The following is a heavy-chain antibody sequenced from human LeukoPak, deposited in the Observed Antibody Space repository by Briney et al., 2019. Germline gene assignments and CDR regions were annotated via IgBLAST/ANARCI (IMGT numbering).Heavy chain of an antibody. Sequence: ASVTVSCKASGYTFTSYAMDWVRQARGQSLEWMGWINAGSGITKYSQKFQGRVTITRDTSASTAYMELSSLRFEDTAVYYCARVYGDYIDAFDIWGQGTMVTVSS. CDR2: INAGSGIT. V-gene: IGHV1-3*01. D-gene: IGHD4-17*01. CDR1: GYTFTSYA. J-gene: IGHJ3*02. CDR3: ARVYGDYIDAFDI.